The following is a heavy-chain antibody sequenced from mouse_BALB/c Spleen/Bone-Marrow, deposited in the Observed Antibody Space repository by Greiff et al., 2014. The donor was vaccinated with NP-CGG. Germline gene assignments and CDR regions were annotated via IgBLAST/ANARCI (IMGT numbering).Heavy chain of an antibody. CDR3: VREGAYYGDYVWYFDV. J-gene: IGHJ1*01. CDR1: GFSLTSYD. V-gene: IGHV2-9-2*01. CDR2: IWTGGGT. D-gene: IGHD2-13*01. Sequence: VHLVESGPGLVAPSQSLSITCTVSGFSLTSYDINWIRQPPGKGLEWLGVIWTGGGTNYNSAFMSRLSISKDNSKSQVFLKMNSLQTDDTAIYYCVREGAYYGDYVWYFDVWGAGTTVTVSS.